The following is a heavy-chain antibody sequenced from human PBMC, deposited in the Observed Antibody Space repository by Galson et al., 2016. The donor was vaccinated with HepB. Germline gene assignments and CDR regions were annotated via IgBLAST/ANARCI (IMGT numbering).Heavy chain of an antibody. CDR1: GFSLSTSGVG. CDR2: IFWDDDK. CDR3: AHRLWRGYCSRTSCFEAFDV. Sequence: PALVTPTQTLTLTCTFSGFSLSTSGVGVAWIRQPPGKALECLALIFWDDDKRYIPSLKSRLTITKDTSKNEVVLTMTNMDPADTATYFCAHRLWRGYCSRTSCFEAFDVWGQGTLVTVSS. V-gene: IGHV2-5*02. D-gene: IGHD2-2*01. J-gene: IGHJ3*01.